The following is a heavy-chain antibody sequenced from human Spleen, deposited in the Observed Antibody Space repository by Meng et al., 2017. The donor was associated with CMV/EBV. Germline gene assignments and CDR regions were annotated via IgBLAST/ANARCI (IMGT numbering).Heavy chain of an antibody. D-gene: IGHD1-26*01. J-gene: IGHJ4*02. V-gene: IGHV1-2*02. CDR1: GYTFTGYY. Sequence: QWQVVQSGAEGKKPGASVKVSCKASGYTFTGYYMHWVRQAPGQGLEWMGWVNPNSGGTNYAQKFQGRVTMTRDTSISTAYMELSRLRSDDTAVYYCARDRALGGSPAGYWGQGTLVTVSS. CDR3: ARDRALGGSPAGY. CDR2: VNPNSGGT.